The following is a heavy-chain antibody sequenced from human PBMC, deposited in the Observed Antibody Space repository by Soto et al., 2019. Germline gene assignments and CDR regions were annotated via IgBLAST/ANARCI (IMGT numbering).Heavy chain of an antibody. Sequence: SVKVSCKASGFTFTSSAMQWVRQARGQRLEWIGWIVVGSGNTNYAQKFQERVTITRDMSTSTAYMELSSLRSEDTAVYYCAASGLGFWRSHGWSDPWGQGTLVTVSS. CDR1: GFTFTSSA. V-gene: IGHV1-58*02. CDR2: IVVGSGNT. CDR3: AASGLGFWRSHGWSDP. D-gene: IGHD3-3*01. J-gene: IGHJ5*02.